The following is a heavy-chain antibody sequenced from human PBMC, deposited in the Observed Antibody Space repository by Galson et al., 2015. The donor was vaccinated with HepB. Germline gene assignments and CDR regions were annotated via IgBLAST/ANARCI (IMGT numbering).Heavy chain of an antibody. V-gene: IGHV3-15*07. D-gene: IGHD3-3*01. CDR3: STIASIFGVVIPDY. CDR2: IKSNTSGGTT. Sequence: SLRLSCAASGFTFNNAWMSWVRQAPGKGLEWVGRIKSNTSGGTTDSAASVKGRFTISRDDSKNTLYLQMSSLKTEDTAVYYCSTIASIFGVVIPDYWGRGTLVTVSS. J-gene: IGHJ4*02. CDR1: GFTFNNAW.